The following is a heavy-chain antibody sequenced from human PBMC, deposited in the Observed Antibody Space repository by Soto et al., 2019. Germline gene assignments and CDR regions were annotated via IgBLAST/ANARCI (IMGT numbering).Heavy chain of an antibody. CDR3: AKERPYCSSGSCYSLYYFDY. J-gene: IGHJ4*02. Sequence: QVQLVESGGGVVQPGRSLRLSCAASGFTFSSYGMHWVRQAPGKGLEWVAVISYDGSNKYYADSVKGRFTISRDNSKNTLYLQMNSLRAEDTAVYYCAKERPYCSSGSCYSLYYFDYWGQGTLVTVSS. D-gene: IGHD2-15*01. CDR2: ISYDGSNK. CDR1: GFTFSSYG. V-gene: IGHV3-30*18.